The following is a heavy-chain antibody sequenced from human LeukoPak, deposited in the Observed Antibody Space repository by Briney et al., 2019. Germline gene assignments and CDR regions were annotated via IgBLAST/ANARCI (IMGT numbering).Heavy chain of an antibody. J-gene: IGHJ4*02. CDR1: GFTFSSYG. V-gene: IGHV3-33*08. Sequence: PGRSLRLSCAASGFTFSSYGMHWVRQAPGKGLEWVAVIWYDGSNKYYADSVKGRFTISRDNSKNTLYLQMNSLRAEDTAVYYCARDPAAGTPALDYWGQGTLVTVSS. CDR2: IWYDGSNK. CDR3: ARDPAAGTPALDY. D-gene: IGHD3-10*01.